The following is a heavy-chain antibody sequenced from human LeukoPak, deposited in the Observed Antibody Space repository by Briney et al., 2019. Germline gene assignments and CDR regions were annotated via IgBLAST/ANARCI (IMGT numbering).Heavy chain of an antibody. Sequence: GESLRLSCAASGFTFDDYAMHWVRQAPGKGLEWVSGISWNSGSIGYADSVKGRFTISRDNAKNSLYRQMNSLRAEDTALYYCAKDMELSSSWFDYWGQGTLVTVSS. D-gene: IGHD6-13*01. CDR1: GFTFDDYA. V-gene: IGHV3-9*01. CDR3: AKDMELSSSWFDY. J-gene: IGHJ4*02. CDR2: ISWNSGSI.